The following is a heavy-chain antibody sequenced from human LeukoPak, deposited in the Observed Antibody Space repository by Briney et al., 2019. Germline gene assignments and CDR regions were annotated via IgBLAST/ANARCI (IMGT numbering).Heavy chain of an antibody. D-gene: IGHD1-26*01. Sequence: GGSLRLSCAASGFTFSYHWMTWVRQAPGKRLEWVANMKGDGSDRYYLDSVKGRFTISRDNTKNSLYLQMNSLRVEDTAVYYCARDWSDLTTNPPDYWGQGTLVTVSS. CDR1: GFTFSYHW. J-gene: IGHJ4*02. CDR2: MKGDGSDR. CDR3: ARDWSDLTTNPPDY. V-gene: IGHV3-7*01.